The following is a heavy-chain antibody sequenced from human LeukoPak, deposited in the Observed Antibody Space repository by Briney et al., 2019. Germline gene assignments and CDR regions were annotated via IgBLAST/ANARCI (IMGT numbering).Heavy chain of an antibody. CDR2: IRGSGSGSGSGM. Sequence: GGSLRLSCAASGFVFSDYSMNWVRQAPGKGLEWVSNIRGSGSGSGSGMYYAGSVKGRFTISRDNAKNSLYLQMSSLRAEDTAFYYCARDNNWGFDFWGQGALVTVSS. CDR1: GFVFSDYS. D-gene: IGHD7-27*01. V-gene: IGHV3-48*04. J-gene: IGHJ4*02. CDR3: ARDNNWGFDF.